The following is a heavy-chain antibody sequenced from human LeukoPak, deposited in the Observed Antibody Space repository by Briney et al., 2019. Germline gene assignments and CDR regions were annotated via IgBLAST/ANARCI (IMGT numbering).Heavy chain of an antibody. Sequence: SETLSLTCAVYGGSFSGYYWSWIRQPPGKGLEWIGEINHSGSTNYNPSPKSRVTISVATSKNQFSLKLSSVTAADTAVYYCASDGTGAGYYYDSSGYSSWGQGTLVTVSS. D-gene: IGHD3-22*01. CDR1: GGSFSGYY. CDR2: INHSGST. V-gene: IGHV4-34*01. CDR3: ASDGTGAGYYYDSSGYSS. J-gene: IGHJ5*02.